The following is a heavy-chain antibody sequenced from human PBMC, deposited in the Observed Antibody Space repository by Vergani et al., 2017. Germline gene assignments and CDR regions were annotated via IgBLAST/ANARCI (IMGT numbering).Heavy chain of an antibody. J-gene: IGHJ4*02. Sequence: EVQLVESGGGLVQPGGSLRLSCSASGFTFSSYAMHWVRQAPGKGLEYVSAISSNGGSTYYADSVKGRFTISRDNSKNTLYLQMSSLRAEDTAVYYCVKNSPNNICSGGSCAGAKWDYFDYWGQGTLVTVSS. CDR3: VKNSPNNICSGGSCAGAKWDYFDY. CDR1: GFTFSSYA. CDR2: ISSNGGST. V-gene: IGHV3-64D*06. D-gene: IGHD2-15*01.